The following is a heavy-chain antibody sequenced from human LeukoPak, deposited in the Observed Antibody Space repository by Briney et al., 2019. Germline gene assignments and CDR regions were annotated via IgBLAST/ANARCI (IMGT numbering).Heavy chain of an antibody. D-gene: IGHD5-12*01. CDR2: INPNSGGT. V-gene: IGHV1-2*02. CDR1: GYTFTGYY. J-gene: IGHJ4*02. Sequence: GASVKVSCKASGYTFTGYYIHWVRQPPGQGLEWMGWINPNSGGTNYAQKFQGRVTMTRDTSISTAYMERSRLRSDDTAVYYCARDAGGYDLGVDYWGQGTLVTVSS. CDR3: ARDAGGYDLGVDY.